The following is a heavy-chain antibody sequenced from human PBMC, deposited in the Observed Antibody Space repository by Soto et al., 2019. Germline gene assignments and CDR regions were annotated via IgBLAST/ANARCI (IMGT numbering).Heavy chain of an antibody. J-gene: IGHJ5*02. V-gene: IGHV1-69*13. CDR3: ARVKAGSYSSSWYPRFDP. D-gene: IGHD6-13*01. CDR2: IIPIFGTA. CDR1: GGTFSSYA. Sequence: ASVKVSCKASGGTFSSYAISWVRQAPGQGLEWMGGIIPIFGTANYAQKFRGRVTITADESTSTAYMELSSLRSEDTAVYYCARVKAGSYSSSWYPRFDPWGQGTLVTVSS.